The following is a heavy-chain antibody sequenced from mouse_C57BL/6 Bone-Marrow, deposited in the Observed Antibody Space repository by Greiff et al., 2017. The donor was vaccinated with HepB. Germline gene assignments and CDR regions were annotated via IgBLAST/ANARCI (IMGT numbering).Heavy chain of an antibody. CDR2: ISYDGSN. Sequence: EVQLKESGPGLVKPSQSLSLTCSVTGYSITSGYYWNWIRQFPGNKLEWMGYISYDGSNNYNPSLKNRISITRDTSKNQFFLKLNSVTTEDTATYYCARDYGSSPPIAMDYWGQGTSVTVSS. V-gene: IGHV3-6*01. CDR3: ARDYGSSPPIAMDY. J-gene: IGHJ4*01. D-gene: IGHD1-1*01. CDR1: GYSITSGYY.